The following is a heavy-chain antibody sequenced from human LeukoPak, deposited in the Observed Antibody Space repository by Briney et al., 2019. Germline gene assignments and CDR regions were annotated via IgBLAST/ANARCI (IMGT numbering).Heavy chain of an antibody. J-gene: IGHJ4*02. Sequence: GGSLRLSCAASGFTFSNYGMSWVRQAPGKGLEWASTISGSGGNTYYADSVKGRFTISRDNSKNTLYLQMNSLRAEDTAVYYCARSGSVLLWFGVDYWGQGTLVTVSS. V-gene: IGHV3-23*01. D-gene: IGHD3-10*01. CDR1: GFTFSNYG. CDR2: ISGSGGNT. CDR3: ARSGSVLLWFGVDY.